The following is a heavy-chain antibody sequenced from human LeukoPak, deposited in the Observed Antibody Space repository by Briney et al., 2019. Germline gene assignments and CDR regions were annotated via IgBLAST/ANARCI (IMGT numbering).Heavy chain of an antibody. CDR2: ISAFTGKT. J-gene: IGHJ3*02. V-gene: IGHV1-18*01. CDR3: ASISPDDSSGYHNLDDAFDI. CDR1: GCTFTSYG. Sequence: GASVTVACMGSGCTFTSYGISWVLQAPVPGHEWMGWISAFTGKTNYPQTVQGRVTMNKNTSTSTDFMQLRSLRSDDTAVYYGASISPDDSSGYHNLDDAFDIWGQGTMVTVSS. D-gene: IGHD3-22*01.